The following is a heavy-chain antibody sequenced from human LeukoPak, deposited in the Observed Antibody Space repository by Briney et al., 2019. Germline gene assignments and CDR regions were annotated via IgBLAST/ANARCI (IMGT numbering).Heavy chain of an antibody. CDR2: ISGSGGST. CDR3: AKNKNPVLRFLEWLTDY. Sequence: PGGSLRLSCAASGFTFSSYAMHWVRQAPGKGLEWVSAISGSGGSTYYADSVKGRFTISRGNSKNTLYLQMNSLRAEDTAVYYCAKNKNPVLRFLEWLTDYWGQGTLVTVSS. J-gene: IGHJ4*02. D-gene: IGHD3-3*01. V-gene: IGHV3-23*01. CDR1: GFTFSSYA.